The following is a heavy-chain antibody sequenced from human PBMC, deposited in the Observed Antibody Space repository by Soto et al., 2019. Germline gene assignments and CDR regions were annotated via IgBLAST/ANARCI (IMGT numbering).Heavy chain of an antibody. V-gene: IGHV3-48*01. CDR1: GFTFSSYS. Sequence: PGGSLRLSCAASGFTFSSYSMNWVRQAPGKGLEWVSYISSSSSTIYYADSVKGRFTISRDNSKNTLYLQMNSLRAEDTAVYYCAKDVLRFLEWLAFYGMDVWGQGTTVTVSS. CDR3: AKDVLRFLEWLAFYGMDV. D-gene: IGHD3-3*01. CDR2: ISSSSSTI. J-gene: IGHJ6*02.